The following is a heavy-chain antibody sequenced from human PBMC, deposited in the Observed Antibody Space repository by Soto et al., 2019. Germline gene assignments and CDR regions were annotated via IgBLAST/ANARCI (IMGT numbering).Heavy chain of an antibody. J-gene: IGHJ4*02. D-gene: IGHD6-19*01. CDR2: IYYTGNT. V-gene: IGHV4-31*03. CDR3: AREQWGFDS. Sequence: QVQLQESGPELVKPSQILSLTCTVSGGSISSNGHYWTWIRQHPGKGLEWIAYIYYTGNTYYNPSLKSRLSISVDTSKNQFSLKLRSVTAADTAVYYCAREQWGFDSWGQGTLVTVSS. CDR1: GGSISSNGHY.